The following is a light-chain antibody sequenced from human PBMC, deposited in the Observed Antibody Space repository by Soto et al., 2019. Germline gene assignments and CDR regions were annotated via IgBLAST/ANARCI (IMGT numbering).Light chain of an antibody. V-gene: IGKV1-5*01. CDR1: QSISSW. Sequence: DIQITQSPSTLSASVGVRVTITCRPSQSISSWLAWYQLKPGKAPKLLIYDASSLQSGVPSRFSGSGSGTEFSLTISSLQPDDFATYCCQQYNSYSPLTFGGGTKVDIK. CDR3: QQYNSYSPLT. J-gene: IGKJ4*01. CDR2: DAS.